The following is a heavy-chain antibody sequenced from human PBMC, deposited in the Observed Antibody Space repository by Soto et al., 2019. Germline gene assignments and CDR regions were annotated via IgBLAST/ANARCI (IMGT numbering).Heavy chain of an antibody. Sequence: EVQLVESGGGLVQPGGSLRLSCAASKFTLSNYWMGWVRQAPGKGLEWVANVKPDGTQKYYVDSVKGRFTISRDNAKNSLYLQMNSLRAEDTAVYSCARDGIGYNAFDFWGQGTMVTVSS. CDR3: ARDGIGYNAFDF. CDR1: KFTLSNYW. D-gene: IGHD5-12*01. CDR2: VKPDGTQK. J-gene: IGHJ3*01. V-gene: IGHV3-7*01.